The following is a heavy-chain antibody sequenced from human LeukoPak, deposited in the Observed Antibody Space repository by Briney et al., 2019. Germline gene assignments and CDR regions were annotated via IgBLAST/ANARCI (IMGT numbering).Heavy chain of an antibody. CDR2: INHSGST. Sequence: SETLSLTSAVYGGSFSGYYWSWIRQPPGKGLEWIGEINHSGSTNYNPSLKSRVTISVDTSKNQFSLKLSSVTAADTAVYYCARGDYVWGSSHNFDYWGQGTLVTVSS. CDR1: GGSFSGYY. J-gene: IGHJ4*02. V-gene: IGHV4-34*01. D-gene: IGHD3-16*01. CDR3: ARGDYVWGSSHNFDY.